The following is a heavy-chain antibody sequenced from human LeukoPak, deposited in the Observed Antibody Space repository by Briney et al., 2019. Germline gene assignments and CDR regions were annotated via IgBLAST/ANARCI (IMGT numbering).Heavy chain of an antibody. CDR1: GYTFTDYY. J-gene: IGHJ5*02. D-gene: IGHD3-9*01. Sequence: ASVKVSCKASGYTFTDYYVHWVRQAPGQGLEWMGWINPNSGATGYGQKFQGRVTMTRDTSIITAYMELSRLISDDTAVYYCARGLTAYPNWFDPWGQGTLVTVSS. CDR3: ARGLTAYPNWFDP. V-gene: IGHV1-2*02. CDR2: INPNSGAT.